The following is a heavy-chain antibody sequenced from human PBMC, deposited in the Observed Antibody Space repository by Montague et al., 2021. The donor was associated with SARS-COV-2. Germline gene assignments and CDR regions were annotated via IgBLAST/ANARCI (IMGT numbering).Heavy chain of an antibody. D-gene: IGHD3-10*01. V-gene: IGHV3-23*01. CDR3: AKDLGGYGSGSY. CDR1: GFTFSSYA. Sequence: SLRLSCAASGFTFSSYAMSLVRQAPGKGLEWVSAISGSGGSTYYADSVKGRFTISRDNSKNTLYLQMNSLRAEDTAVYYCAKDLGGYGSGSYWGQGTLVTVSS. CDR2: ISGSGGST. J-gene: IGHJ4*02.